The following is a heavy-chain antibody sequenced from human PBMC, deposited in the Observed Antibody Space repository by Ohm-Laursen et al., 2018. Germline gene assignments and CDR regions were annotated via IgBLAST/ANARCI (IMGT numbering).Heavy chain of an antibody. V-gene: IGHV3-7*03. D-gene: IGHD3-22*01. CDR3: AKDRSRYSLYYDSSGYNY. Sequence: SLRLSCAASGFTFSSHLMSWVRQAPGKGLEWVANIKQDGSDKYYVDSVKGRFTISRDNAKNSLYLQMNSLRAEDTAVYYCAKDRSRYSLYYDSSGYNYWGQGTLVTVSS. CDR1: GFTFSSHL. CDR2: IKQDGSDK. J-gene: IGHJ4*02.